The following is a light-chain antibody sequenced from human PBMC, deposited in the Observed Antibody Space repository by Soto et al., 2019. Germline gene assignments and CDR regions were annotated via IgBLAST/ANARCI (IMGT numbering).Light chain of an antibody. CDR1: STDVGDFNY. CDR2: DVS. V-gene: IGLV2-14*03. J-gene: IGLJ2*01. CDR3: SSYSSSTTHVV. Sequence: QSALTQPASVSGSPGRSVTISCTGTSTDVGDFNYVSWYQHLPGRAPKLIIYDVSNRPSGISYRFSASKSGRTASLTISGLQAEDEEDYYCSSYSSSTTHVVFGGGTKLNVL.